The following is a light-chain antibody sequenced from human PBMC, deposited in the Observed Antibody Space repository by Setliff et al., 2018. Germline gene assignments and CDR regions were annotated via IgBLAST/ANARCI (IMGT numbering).Light chain of an antibody. J-gene: IGLJ3*02. V-gene: IGLV2-14*03. CDR3: CSHTTSSSWV. CDR1: SSDIGAYTY. Sequence: QSVLAQPASMSGSPGQSITISCTGTSSDIGAYTYVSWYQQHPGKAPKLLISNVSNRPSGVSHRFSGSKSGNTASLTISWLQAEDEADYYCCSHTTSSSWVFGGGTKVTVL. CDR2: NVS.